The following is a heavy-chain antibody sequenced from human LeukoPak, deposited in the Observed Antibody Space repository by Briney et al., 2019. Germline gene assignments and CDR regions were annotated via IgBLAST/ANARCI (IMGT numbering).Heavy chain of an antibody. D-gene: IGHD1-26*01. CDR3: GKDKEGYSGSYDGYFDY. CDR1: GFTFDDYA. CDR2: ISWNSGSI. Sequence: PGRSLSLSCAASGFTFDDYAMHWVRQAPGKGLEWVSGISWNSGSIGYADSVKGRFTISRDNAKNSLYLQMNSLRAEDTALYYCGKDKEGYSGSYDGYFDYWGQGTLVTVSS. V-gene: IGHV3-9*01. J-gene: IGHJ4*02.